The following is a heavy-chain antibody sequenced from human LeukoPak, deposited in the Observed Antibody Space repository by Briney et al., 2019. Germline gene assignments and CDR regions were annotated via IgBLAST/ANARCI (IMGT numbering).Heavy chain of an antibody. Sequence: GGSLRLSCAASGFTFSSYAMHWVRQAPGKGLEYVSAISSNGGSTYYANSVKGRFTISRDNSKNTLYLQMGSLRAEDMAVYYCARAYCGGDWHLTLWGQGTLVTVSS. V-gene: IGHV3-64*01. CDR3: ARAYCGGDWHLTL. CDR2: ISSNGGST. J-gene: IGHJ4*02. CDR1: GFTFSSYA. D-gene: IGHD2-21*02.